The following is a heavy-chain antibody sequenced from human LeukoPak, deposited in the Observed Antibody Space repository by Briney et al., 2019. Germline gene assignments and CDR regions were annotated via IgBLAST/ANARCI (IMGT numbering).Heavy chain of an antibody. J-gene: IGHJ5*02. CDR2: ISGSGGST. Sequence: GGSLRLSCAASGFTFSSYGMSWVRQAPGKGLEWVSGISGSGGSTYYADSVKGRFTISRDNSKNTLYLQMNSLRAEDTAVYYCAKHGQWLVANWFDPWGQGTLVTVSS. V-gene: IGHV3-23*01. CDR1: GFTFSSYG. CDR3: AKHGQWLVANWFDP. D-gene: IGHD6-19*01.